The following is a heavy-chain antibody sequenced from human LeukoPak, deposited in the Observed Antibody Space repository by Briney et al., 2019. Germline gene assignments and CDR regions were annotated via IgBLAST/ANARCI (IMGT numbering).Heavy chain of an antibody. CDR1: GYTLTELS. CDR3: ATDLIAVAGTGFDY. Sequence: ASVKVSCKVSGYTLTELSMHWVRQAPGKGLEWMGGFDPEDGETIYAQKSQGRVTMTEDTSTDTAYMELSSLRSGDTAVYYCATDLIAVAGTGFDYWGQGTLVTVSS. J-gene: IGHJ4*02. V-gene: IGHV1-24*01. D-gene: IGHD6-19*01. CDR2: FDPEDGET.